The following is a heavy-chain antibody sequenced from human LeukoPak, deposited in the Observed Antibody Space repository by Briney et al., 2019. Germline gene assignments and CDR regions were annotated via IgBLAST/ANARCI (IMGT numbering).Heavy chain of an antibody. Sequence: PTGGSLRLSCAASGFTFSTSWMSWVRQVPGKGLEWVANIKKDGSETYYVDSVKGRFTISRDNAKNSLYLQMNSLRAKDTAMYYCARGRYSGTTYYFDYWGQGTLVTVSS. CDR3: ARGRYSGTTYYFDY. CDR1: GFTFSTSW. D-gene: IGHD5-12*01. J-gene: IGHJ4*02. CDR2: IKKDGSET. V-gene: IGHV3-7*03.